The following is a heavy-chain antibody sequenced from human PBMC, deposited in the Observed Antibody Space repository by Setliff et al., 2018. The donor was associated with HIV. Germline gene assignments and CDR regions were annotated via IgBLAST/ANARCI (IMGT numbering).Heavy chain of an antibody. CDR2: IIPILNTP. D-gene: IGHD2-21*01. CDR1: RGTFNTFA. Sequence: SVKVSCKTSRGTFNTFAFSWVRQAPGQGLEWMGGIIPILNTPNYAQKFKGKITINADKSTTTVYMELSSLRFDDTAIFYCSREGGAYGGDHHFDHWGPGTPVTVPQ. CDR3: SREGGAYGGDHHFDH. J-gene: IGHJ4*02. V-gene: IGHV1-69*10.